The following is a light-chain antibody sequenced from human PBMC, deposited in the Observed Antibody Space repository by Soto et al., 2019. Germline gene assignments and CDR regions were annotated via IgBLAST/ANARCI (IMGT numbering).Light chain of an antibody. CDR3: QQYGSSSWT. J-gene: IGKJ1*01. CDR2: AAS. V-gene: IGKV3-20*01. Sequence: EIVLTQSPGTLSLSRGERATLSCRASQSVSSSYLAWYQQKPGQAPRLLIYAASSRATGIPDRFSGSGSGTDFTLTITRLEPEDFAVYYCQQYGSSSWTFGQGTKVDIK. CDR1: QSVSSSY.